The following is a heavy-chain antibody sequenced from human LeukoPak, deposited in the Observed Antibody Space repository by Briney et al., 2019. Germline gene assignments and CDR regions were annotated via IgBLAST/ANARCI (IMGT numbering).Heavy chain of an antibody. CDR1: GCTFSSYG. D-gene: IGHD6-13*01. J-gene: IGHJ2*01. CDR3: ARDSIRSSWSYWYPAL. Sequence: PGRSLRLSCAASGCTFSSYGMHWGRQAPGKGLEWVAVISYDGSNKYYADSVKGRFTISRDNTKNTLYLQMNSPRAAAMVLFYIARDSIRSSWSYWYPALGGRGTLVTVS. CDR2: ISYDGSNK. V-gene: IGHV3-30-3*01.